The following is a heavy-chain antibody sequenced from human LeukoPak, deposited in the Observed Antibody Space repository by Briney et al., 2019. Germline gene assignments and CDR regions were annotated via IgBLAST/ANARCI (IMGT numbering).Heavy chain of an antibody. CDR3: ARDVGIAAAGTLYFDY. J-gene: IGHJ4*02. CDR2: ISAYNGNT. CDR1: GYTFTSYG. Sequence: ASVKVSCTASGYTFTSYGISWVRQAPGQGLEWMGWISAYNGNTNYAQKLQGRVTMTTDTSTSTAYMELRSLRSDDTAVYYCARDVGIAAAGTLYFDYWGQGTLVTVSS. D-gene: IGHD6-13*01. V-gene: IGHV1-18*01.